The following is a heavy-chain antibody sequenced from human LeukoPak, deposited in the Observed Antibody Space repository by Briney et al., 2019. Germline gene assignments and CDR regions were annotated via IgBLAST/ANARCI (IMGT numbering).Heavy chain of an antibody. CDR2: INAGNGNT. CDR1: GYTFTSYA. D-gene: IGHD6-13*01. V-gene: IGHV1-3*01. J-gene: IGHJ4*02. CDR3: ARDLKAAGPNFDY. Sequence: ASVKVSCKASGYTFTSYAMHWVRQAPGRRLEWMGWINAGNGNTKYSQKFQGRVTITRDTSASTAYMELSSLRSDDTAVYYCARDLKAAGPNFDYWGQGTLVTVSS.